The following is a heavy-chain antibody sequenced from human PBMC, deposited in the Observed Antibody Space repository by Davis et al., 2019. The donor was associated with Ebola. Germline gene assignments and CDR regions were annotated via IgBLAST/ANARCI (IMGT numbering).Heavy chain of an antibody. Sequence: PGGSLRLSCAASGFTFSSYGMHWVRQAPGKGLEWVAVIWYDGSNKYYADSVKGRFTISRDNSKNTLYLRMNSLRAEDTAVYYCARSSKRFRDFFWFDPWGQGTLVTVSS. V-gene: IGHV3-33*01. J-gene: IGHJ5*02. D-gene: IGHD3-10*01. CDR3: ARSSKRFRDFFWFDP. CDR1: GFTFSSYG. CDR2: IWYDGSNK.